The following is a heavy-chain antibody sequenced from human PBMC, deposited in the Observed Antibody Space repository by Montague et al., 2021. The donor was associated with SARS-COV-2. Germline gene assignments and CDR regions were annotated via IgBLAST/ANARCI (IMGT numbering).Heavy chain of an antibody. CDR1: GGSISSSSYY. J-gene: IGHJ4*02. V-gene: IGHV4-39*07. D-gene: IGHD2-15*01. CDR3: AGVISRQNKIVVVGLYYFDY. CDR2: IYYSGST. Sequence: SETLSLTCTVSGGSISSSSYYWGWIRQPPGKGLEWIGSIYYSGSTYYNPSLKSRVTISVDTSKNQFSLRLSSVTAADTAVYYCAGVISRQNKIVVVGLYYFDYWGQGTLVTGSS.